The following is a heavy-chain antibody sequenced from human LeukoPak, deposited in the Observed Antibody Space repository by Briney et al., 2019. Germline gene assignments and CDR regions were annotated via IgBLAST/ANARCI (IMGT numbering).Heavy chain of an antibody. V-gene: IGHV3-33*01. CDR3: ARETRIVVVTAIDYYYYYGMDV. CDR2: IWHDGSNK. CDR1: GFTFSSYG. D-gene: IGHD2-21*02. J-gene: IGHJ6*02. Sequence: PGGSLRLSCAASGFTFSSYGMHWVRQAPGKGLEWVAVIWHDGSNKYYADSVKGRFTISRDNSKNTLYLQMNSLRAEDTAVYYCARETRIVVVTAIDYYYYYGMDVWGQGTTVTVSS.